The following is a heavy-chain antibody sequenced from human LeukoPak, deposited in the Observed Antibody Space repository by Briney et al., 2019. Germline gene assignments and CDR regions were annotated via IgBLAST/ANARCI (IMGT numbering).Heavy chain of an antibody. CDR3: ARGGRGYSYGYYGPGPRNDY. Sequence: ASVKVSCTASGYTFTGYYMHWVRQAPGQGLEWMGWINPNSGGTNYAQKFQGRVTMTRDTSISTAYMELSRLRSDDTAVYYCARGGRGYSYGYYGPGPRNDYWGQGTLVTVSS. D-gene: IGHD5-18*01. CDR2: INPNSGGT. J-gene: IGHJ4*02. V-gene: IGHV1-2*02. CDR1: GYTFTGYY.